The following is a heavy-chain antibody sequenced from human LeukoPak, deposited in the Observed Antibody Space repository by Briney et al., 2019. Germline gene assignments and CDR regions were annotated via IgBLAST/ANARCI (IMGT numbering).Heavy chain of an antibody. Sequence: KPSETLSLTCAVYGGSFSGYYWSWIRQPPGKGLEWVGEINHSGSTNYNPSLKSRVTISVDTSKNQFSLKLSSVTAADTAVYYCARELWDSSSPRALDPWGQGTLVTVSS. J-gene: IGHJ5*02. CDR3: ARELWDSSSPRALDP. V-gene: IGHV4-34*01. D-gene: IGHD6-6*01. CDR2: INHSGST. CDR1: GGSFSGYY.